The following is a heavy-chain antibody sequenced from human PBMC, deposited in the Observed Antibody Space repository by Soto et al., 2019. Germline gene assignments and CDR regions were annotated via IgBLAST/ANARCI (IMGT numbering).Heavy chain of an antibody. J-gene: IGHJ4*01. CDR1: GGSISNGGYY. V-gene: IGHV4-31*03. Sequence: SETLSLTCTVSGGSISNGGYYWNWVRQHPGKGLEWIGYIHYSGSTWYNPSLESRVTISVDTSKDQFSLKLRSVTAADTAVYYCARVRGSGSYAAYYFDSWGQRTLVTVSS. CDR3: ARVRGSGSYAAYYFDS. D-gene: IGHD3-10*01. CDR2: IHYSGST.